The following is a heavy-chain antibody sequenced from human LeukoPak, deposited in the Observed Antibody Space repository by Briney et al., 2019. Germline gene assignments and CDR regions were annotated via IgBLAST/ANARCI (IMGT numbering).Heavy chain of an antibody. CDR1: GFTFSIYS. V-gene: IGHV3-48*02. Sequence: GGSLRLSCAASGFTFSIYSMNWVRQAPGKGLEWISFISGSSTSTYYADSVKGRFTVSRDNAKNALYLQMNSLRDEDTAVYCCARTPGGIGDYWGQGTLVTVSS. CDR3: ARTPGGIGDY. J-gene: IGHJ4*02. D-gene: IGHD4-23*01. CDR2: ISGSSTST.